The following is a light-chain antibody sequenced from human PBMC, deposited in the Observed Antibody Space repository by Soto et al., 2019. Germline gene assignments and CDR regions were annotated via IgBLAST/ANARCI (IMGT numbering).Light chain of an antibody. J-gene: IGKJ1*01. CDR2: AAS. Sequence: IQMTLSPSSLSSTEGDRVTITGRASQSISNYLNWYQQKPGKAPNLLIYAASSLESGVPARFSGSGSGTDFTLTISSLQPEDFATYYCQQCYSTLRTFGQGTKVDIK. CDR3: QQCYSTLRT. CDR1: QSISNY. V-gene: IGKV1-39*01.